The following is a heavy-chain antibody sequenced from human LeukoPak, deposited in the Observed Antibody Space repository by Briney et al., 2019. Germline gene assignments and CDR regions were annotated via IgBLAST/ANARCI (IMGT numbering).Heavy chain of an antibody. V-gene: IGHV4-38-2*02. CDR3: AGEFAY. J-gene: IGHJ4*02. CDR1: GYSLGSGYY. CDR2: IFHSGNT. Sequence: SETLSLTCTVSGYSLGSGYYWGWIRQPPGKGLEWIGDIFHSGNTYYNPSLKSRVTISVDTSKNQFSLKLSSVTAADTAVYYCAGEFAYWGQGTLVTVSS.